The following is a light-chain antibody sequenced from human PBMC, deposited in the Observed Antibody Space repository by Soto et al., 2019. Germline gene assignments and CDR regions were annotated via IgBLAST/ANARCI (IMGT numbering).Light chain of an antibody. CDR3: QQYHIWPPEP. V-gene: IGKV3-15*01. Sequence: ILLTQSPATLTLSPVERATLSYTPSQSISNLLAWYQQKPGQAPRLLIYGASTRATGIPARFSGSGSGTEFTLTISSLQSEDFAVYYCQQYHIWPPEPFGQGT. CDR2: GAS. CDR1: QSISNL. J-gene: IGKJ2*01.